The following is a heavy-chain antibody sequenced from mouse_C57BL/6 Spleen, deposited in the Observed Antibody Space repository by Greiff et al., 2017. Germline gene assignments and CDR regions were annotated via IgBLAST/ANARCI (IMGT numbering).Heavy chain of an antibody. CDR1: GYTFTSYW. D-gene: IGHD1-1*01. J-gene: IGHJ4*01. CDR2: IDPNSGGT. CDR3: ARPSFYGSSYYYAMDY. Sequence: QVQLKQPGAELVKPGASVKLSCKASGYTFTSYWMHWVKQRPGRGLEWIGRIDPNSGGTKYNEKFKSKATLTVDKPSSTAYMQLSSLTSEDSAVYYCARPSFYGSSYYYAMDYWGQGTSVTVSS. V-gene: IGHV1-72*01.